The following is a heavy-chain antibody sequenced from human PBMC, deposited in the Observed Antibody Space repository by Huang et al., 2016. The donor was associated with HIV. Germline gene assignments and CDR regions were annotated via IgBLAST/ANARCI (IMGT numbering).Heavy chain of an antibody. Sequence: QVQLQQWGAGLLKPSETLSLTCAVYGGSFSGYYWSWIRQSPGKGLEWIGEINHRGSTNYHPSLKSRLTISVDTSKNQFSLKLSCVTAADTAVYYCARERMMSWLDDHDAFDIWGQGTMVTVSS. CDR1: GGSFSGYY. V-gene: IGHV4-34*01. CDR3: ARERMMSWLDDHDAFDI. D-gene: IGHD1-1*01. CDR2: INHRGST. J-gene: IGHJ3*02.